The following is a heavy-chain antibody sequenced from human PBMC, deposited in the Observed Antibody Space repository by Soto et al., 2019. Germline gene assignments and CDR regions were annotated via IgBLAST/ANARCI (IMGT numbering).Heavy chain of an antibody. CDR3: ARDSTAVAGTFFDY. V-gene: IGHV3-30-3*01. D-gene: IGHD6-19*01. CDR1: GFTFSSYA. J-gene: IGHJ4*02. Sequence: QVQLVESGGGVVQPGRSLRLSCAASGFTFSSYAMHWVRQAPGKGLERVAVISYDGSNKYYADSVKGRFTISRDNSKNTLYLQMNSLRAEDTAVYYCARDSTAVAGTFFDYWGQGTLVTVSS. CDR2: ISYDGSNK.